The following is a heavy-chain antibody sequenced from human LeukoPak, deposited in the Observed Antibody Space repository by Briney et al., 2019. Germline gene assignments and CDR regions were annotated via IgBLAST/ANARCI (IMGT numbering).Heavy chain of an antibody. J-gene: IGHJ3*02. CDR1: GFTSSSYS. D-gene: IGHD5-12*01. Sequence: GGSLRLSCAASGFTSSSYSMNWVRQAPGKGLEWVSSISSSSSYIYYADSVKGRFTISRDNAENSLYLQMNSLRAEDTAVYYCARMGRIVAPGTDAFDIWGQGTMVTVSS. CDR2: ISSSSSYI. CDR3: ARMGRIVAPGTDAFDI. V-gene: IGHV3-21*01.